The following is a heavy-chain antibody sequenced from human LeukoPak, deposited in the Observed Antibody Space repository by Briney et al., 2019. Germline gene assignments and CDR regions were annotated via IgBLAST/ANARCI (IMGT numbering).Heavy chain of an antibody. CDR2: INSDGSNT. CDR3: ARELPIYTRVVEDWFDP. J-gene: IGHJ5*02. CDR1: GFTFSRYC. V-gene: IGHV3-74*01. D-gene: IGHD2-2*02. Sequence: PGGSLRLSCAASGFTFSRYCMYWVRQAPGKGLVWVSRINSDGSNTYYADSVKGRFTISRDNAKNTLYLQMNSLGAEDTNVYYCARELPIYTRVVEDWFDPWGQGTLVTVSS.